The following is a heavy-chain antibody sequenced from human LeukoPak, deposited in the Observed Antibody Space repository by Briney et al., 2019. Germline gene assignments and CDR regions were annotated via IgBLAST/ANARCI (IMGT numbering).Heavy chain of an antibody. CDR1: GFTVSSNY. D-gene: IGHD3-22*01. CDR3: ARSPPKSYYHDSSGYYQYFDY. Sequence: GGSLRLSCAASGFTVSSNYMSWVRQAPGKGLEWVSVIYSGGSTYYADSVKGRFTISRDNSKNTLYLQMNSLRAEDTAVYYCARSPPKSYYHDSSGYYQYFDYWGQGTLVTVSS. J-gene: IGHJ4*02. V-gene: IGHV3-53*01. CDR2: IYSGGST.